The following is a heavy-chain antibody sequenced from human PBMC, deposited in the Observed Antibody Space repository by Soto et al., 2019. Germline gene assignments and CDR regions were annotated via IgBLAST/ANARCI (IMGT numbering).Heavy chain of an antibody. D-gene: IGHD3-16*02. CDR3: APIWGSNRRIDY. CDR1: GVSLSSTSYY. J-gene: IGHJ4*02. V-gene: IGHV4-39*01. Sequence: SETRSLICTLSGVSLSSTSYYWGWIRQPPGKGLEWIGRIYYTGSTTYNPSLKSRVTMSVDTSKNQFSLRLISVTAADTAVYYCAPIWGSNRRIDYWGQGALVTVSS. CDR2: IYYTGST.